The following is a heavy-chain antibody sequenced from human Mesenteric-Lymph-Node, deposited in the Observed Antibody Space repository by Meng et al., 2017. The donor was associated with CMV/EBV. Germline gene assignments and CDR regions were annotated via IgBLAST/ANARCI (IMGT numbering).Heavy chain of an antibody. CDR1: GGSLNNYY. J-gene: IGHJ4*02. CDR2: LYSGGRT. Sequence: GGSLRLSCTVSGGSLNNYYWSWIRQTPGKGLEWVSVLYSGGRTYYGDSVEGRFTISRDNSKNTLYLQMNSLRAEDTAVYYCAKAGFLEWLSYFDYWGQGTLVTVSS. D-gene: IGHD3-3*01. CDR3: AKAGFLEWLSYFDY. V-gene: IGHV3-23*03.